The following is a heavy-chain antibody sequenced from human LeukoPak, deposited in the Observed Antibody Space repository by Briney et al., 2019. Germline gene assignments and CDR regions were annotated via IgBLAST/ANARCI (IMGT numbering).Heavy chain of an antibody. Sequence: GGSLRLSCAASGFTFSSYSMNWVRQSPGKGLEWVSSISSSSSYIYYADSVKGRFTISRDNAKNSLYLLMNSLRAEDTAVYYCARDLLGWNYLFDYWGQGTLVTVSS. CDR1: GFTFSSYS. CDR3: ARDLLGWNYLFDY. CDR2: ISSSSSYI. D-gene: IGHD1-7*01. J-gene: IGHJ4*02. V-gene: IGHV3-21*01.